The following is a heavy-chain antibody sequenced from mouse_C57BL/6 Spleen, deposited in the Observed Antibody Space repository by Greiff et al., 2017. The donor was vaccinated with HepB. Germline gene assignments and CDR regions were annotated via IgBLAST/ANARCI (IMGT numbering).Heavy chain of an antibody. CDR2: INPYNGDT. CDR3: ARSLLPRYWYFDV. D-gene: IGHD1-2*01. V-gene: IGHV1-20*01. J-gene: IGHJ1*03. CDR1: GYSFTGYF. Sequence: VQLKESGPELVKPGDSVKISCKASGYSFTGYFMNWVMQSHGKSLEWIGRINPYNGDTFYNQKFKGKATLTVDKSSSTAHMELRSLTSEDSAVYYCARSLLPRYWYFDVWGTGTTVTVSS.